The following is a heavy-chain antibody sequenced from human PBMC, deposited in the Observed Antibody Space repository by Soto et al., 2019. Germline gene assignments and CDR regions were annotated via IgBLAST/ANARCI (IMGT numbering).Heavy chain of an antibody. CDR1: GGSISSSSYY. Sequence: PSETLSLTCTVSGGSISSSSYYWGWIRQPPGKGLEWIGSIYYSGSTYYNPSLKGRVTISVDTSKNQFSLKLSSVTAADTAVYYCARHRWIQLWLPTYWGQGTLVTVSS. D-gene: IGHD5-18*01. J-gene: IGHJ4*02. CDR2: IYYSGST. V-gene: IGHV4-39*01. CDR3: ARHRWIQLWLPTY.